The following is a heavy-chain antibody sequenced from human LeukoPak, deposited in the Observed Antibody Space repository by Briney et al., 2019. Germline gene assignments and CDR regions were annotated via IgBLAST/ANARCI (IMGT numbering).Heavy chain of an antibody. CDR2: MNPNSGNT. J-gene: IGHJ5*02. CDR1: GYTFTSYD. D-gene: IGHD3-10*01. V-gene: IGHV1-8*03. Sequence: ASVKVSCKASGYTFTSYDINWVRQATGQGLEWMGWMNPNSGNTGYAQKFQGRVTITRNTSISTAYMELSSLRSEDTAVYYCARGGGYYGSGSYYDWFDPWGQGTLVTVSS. CDR3: ARGGGYYGSGSYYDWFDP.